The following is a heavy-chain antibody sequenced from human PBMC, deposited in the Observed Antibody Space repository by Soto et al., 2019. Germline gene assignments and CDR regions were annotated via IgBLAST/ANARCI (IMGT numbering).Heavy chain of an antibody. CDR3: RLYSENYYYYMDV. V-gene: IGHV1-8*01. D-gene: IGHD6-13*01. J-gene: IGHJ6*03. CDR2: MNPNSGNT. Sequence: ASVKVSCKASGYTFTSYDINWVRQATGQGLEWMGWMNPNSGNTGYTQKFQGRVTMTRNTSISTAYMELSSLRSEDTAVYYCRLYSENYYYYMDVWGKGTTVTVSS. CDR1: GYTFTSYD.